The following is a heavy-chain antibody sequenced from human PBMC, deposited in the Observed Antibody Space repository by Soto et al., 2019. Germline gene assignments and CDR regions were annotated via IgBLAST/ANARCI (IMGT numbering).Heavy chain of an antibody. D-gene: IGHD3-10*01. Sequence: QVQLVESGGGVVQPGRSLKVSCAASGFTFSSYAIHWVRQAPGKGLEWVAVIWYDESNKYYADSVKGRFNISRDNSKNTVYLQMNSLRAEDTAIYYCARDTGPRGKYGVDVWGQGTTVTVSS. J-gene: IGHJ6*02. V-gene: IGHV3-33*01. CDR1: GFTFSSYA. CDR3: ARDTGPRGKYGVDV. CDR2: IWYDESNK.